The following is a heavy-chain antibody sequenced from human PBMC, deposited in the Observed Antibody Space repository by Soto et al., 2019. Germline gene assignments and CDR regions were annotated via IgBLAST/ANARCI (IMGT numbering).Heavy chain of an antibody. V-gene: IGHV3-21*01. CDR1: RFTFSTYS. CDR3: ASMGEQLVPAYFDL. CDR2: ISSRSTYI. Sequence: EVQLVESGGSLVKPGGSLRLSCAASRFTFSTYSMNWVRQAPGKGLEWVSCISSRSTYIYYADSVRGRFTISRDNAKNSLYLQMNSLRADDTAVYYCASMGEQLVPAYFDLWGRGTLVTVSS. J-gene: IGHJ2*01. D-gene: IGHD6-13*01.